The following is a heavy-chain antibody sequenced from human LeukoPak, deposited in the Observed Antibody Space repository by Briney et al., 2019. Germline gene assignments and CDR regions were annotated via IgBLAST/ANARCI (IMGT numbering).Heavy chain of an antibody. V-gene: IGHV3-7*01. CDR1: GFTFSSYW. CDR2: IKQDGSEK. Sequence: GGSLRLSCAASGFTFSSYWMSWVRQAPGKGLEWVANIKQDGSEKYYVDSVRGRFTISRDNAKNSLYLQMNSLRAEDTAVYYCARDNLWYSSSRDAFDIWGQGTMVTVSS. D-gene: IGHD6-13*01. CDR3: ARDNLWYSSSRDAFDI. J-gene: IGHJ3*02.